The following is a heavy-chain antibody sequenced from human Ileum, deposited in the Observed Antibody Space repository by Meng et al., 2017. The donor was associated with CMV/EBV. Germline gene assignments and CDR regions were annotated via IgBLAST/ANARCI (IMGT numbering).Heavy chain of an antibody. D-gene: IGHD3-22*01. CDR1: GFSLTTNVES. CDR2: IHGGGGK. Sequence: QITLKESGPTLVKPTQTLTLTCTFSGFSLTTNVESVGWIRQPPGKALEWLALIHGGGGKQYSPSLQSRLTATRDTSKNQVVLTMTNMDPVNTATYYCAHGNYKSSAYYYDYWGQGTLVTVSS. V-gene: IGHV2-5*02. J-gene: IGHJ4*02. CDR3: AHGNYKSSAYYYDY.